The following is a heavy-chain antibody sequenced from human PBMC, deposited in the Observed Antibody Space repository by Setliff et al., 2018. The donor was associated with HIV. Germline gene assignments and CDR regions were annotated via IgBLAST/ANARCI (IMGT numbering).Heavy chain of an antibody. J-gene: IGHJ4*02. D-gene: IGHD6-13*01. CDR3: ASLPREAASTSGYFDY. CDR2: INPSGST. CDR1: GGSFSTYY. V-gene: IGHV4-34*01. Sequence: TSETLSLTCAVYGGSFSTYYWSWIRQPPGKGLGWIGDINPSGSTNYNPSLKSRVTISVDTSKNQFSLRLNSVTAADTAVYYCASLPREAASTSGYFDYWGQGTLVTVSS.